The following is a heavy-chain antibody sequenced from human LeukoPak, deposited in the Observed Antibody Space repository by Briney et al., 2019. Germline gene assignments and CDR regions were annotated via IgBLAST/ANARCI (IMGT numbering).Heavy chain of an antibody. V-gene: IGHV1-3*01. CDR3: ARSVRGGYYFDY. J-gene: IGHJ4*02. CDR1: GYTFTGYY. D-gene: IGHD3-10*01. CDR2: INAGNGNT. Sequence: GASVKVSCKASGYTFTGYYMHWVRQAPGQRLEWMGWINAGNGNTKYSQKFQGRVTITRDTSASTAYMELSSLRSEDTAVYYCARSVRGGYYFDYWGQGTLVTVSS.